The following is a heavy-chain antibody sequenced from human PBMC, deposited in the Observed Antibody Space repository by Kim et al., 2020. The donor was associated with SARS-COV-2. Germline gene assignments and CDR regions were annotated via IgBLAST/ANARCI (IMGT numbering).Heavy chain of an antibody. V-gene: IGHV3-33*01. Sequence: GGSLRLSCAASGFTFSSYGMHWVRQAPGKGLEWVAVIWYDGSNKYYADSVKGRFTISRDNSKNTLYLQINSPGAEDTAVYYCARDLEYCSSTSCYGGGLDGYWGQGSLVPVPS. CDR1: GFTFSSYG. D-gene: IGHD2-2*01. CDR3: ARDLEYCSSTSCYGGGLDGY. J-gene: IGHJ4*02. CDR2: IWYDGSNK.